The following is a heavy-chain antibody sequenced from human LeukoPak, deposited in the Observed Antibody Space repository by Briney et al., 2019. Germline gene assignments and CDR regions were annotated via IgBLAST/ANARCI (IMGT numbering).Heavy chain of an antibody. Sequence: SETLSLTCSVYGGSFSGYYWSWIRQTPGKGLEWIGEINHSGSANYRPSLKSRVTVSLDTSKKQFSLKLTSVTAADTAVYYCAKDRKCSGGSCAFDFWGQGTLVTVSS. J-gene: IGHJ4*02. CDR1: GGSFSGYY. CDR3: AKDRKCSGGSCAFDF. D-gene: IGHD2-15*01. V-gene: IGHV4-34*01. CDR2: INHSGSA.